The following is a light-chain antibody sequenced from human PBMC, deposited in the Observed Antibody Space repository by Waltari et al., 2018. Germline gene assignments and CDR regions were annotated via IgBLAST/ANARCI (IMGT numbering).Light chain of an antibody. J-gene: IGLJ1*01. Sequence: QSALTQPASVSGSPGQSFTISCTRTSTDVGGYHFVSWYQQHPGKAPKLMIYEVTNPPSGVSNRFSGSKSGNTASMTISGLQAEDEADYYCSSSTSTYSRVFGTGTKVTVL. CDR1: STDVGGYHF. V-gene: IGLV2-14*01. CDR2: EVT. CDR3: SSSTSTYSRV.